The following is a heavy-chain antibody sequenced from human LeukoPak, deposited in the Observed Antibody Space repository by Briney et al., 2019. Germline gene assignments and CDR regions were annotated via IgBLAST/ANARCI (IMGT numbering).Heavy chain of an antibody. CDR1: GGSISSYY. CDR3: ARAKYSSSWYYGYGMDV. J-gene: IGHJ6*02. Sequence: SETLSLTCTVSGGSISSYYWSWIRQPPGKGLEWIGYIYYSGSTNCNPSLKSRVTISVDTSKNQFSLKLSSVTAADTAVYYCARAKYSSSWYYGYGMDVWGQGTTVTVSS. CDR2: IYYSGST. D-gene: IGHD6-13*01. V-gene: IGHV4-59*01.